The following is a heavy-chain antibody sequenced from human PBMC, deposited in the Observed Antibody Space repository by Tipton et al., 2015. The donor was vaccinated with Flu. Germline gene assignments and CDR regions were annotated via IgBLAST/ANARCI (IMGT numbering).Heavy chain of an antibody. V-gene: IGHV4-39*01. D-gene: IGHD3-10*02. Sequence: TLSLTCTVSGASITGSSFYWGWIRQPPGKGLECIGTIFYSGSTSYNPSLRSRVTISVDTSKNQLSLQLNSVTAADTAVYYCARHTGDSVRGVIDYWGQGTLVTVSS. CDR1: GASITGSSFY. CDR2: IFYSGST. J-gene: IGHJ4*02. CDR3: ARHTGDSVRGVIDY.